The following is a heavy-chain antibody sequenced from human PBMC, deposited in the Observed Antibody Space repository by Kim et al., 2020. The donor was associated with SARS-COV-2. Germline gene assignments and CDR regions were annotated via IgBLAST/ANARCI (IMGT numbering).Heavy chain of an antibody. CDR2: FCYSGST. CDR1: GASISSSSYY. V-gene: IGHV4-39*01. D-gene: IGHD3-10*01. Sequence: SETLSLTCTVSGASISSSSYYWGWIRQPPGKGLEWIGGFCYSGSTYYNPSLKSRVTISVDTSKNQFSLRLNSVTAADTAVYYCARHGYYYGSGSYPDAF. CDR3: ARHGYYYGSGSYPDAF. J-gene: IGHJ3*01.